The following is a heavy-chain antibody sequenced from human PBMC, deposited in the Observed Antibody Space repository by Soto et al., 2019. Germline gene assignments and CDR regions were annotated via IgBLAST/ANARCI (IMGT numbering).Heavy chain of an antibody. V-gene: IGHV3-30*03. D-gene: IGHD5-12*01. CDR3: ARVSYRDGYNPFDY. CDR2: ISHDGSNK. CDR1: GFTFSSYG. J-gene: IGHJ4*02. Sequence: GGSLRLSCAASGFTFSSYGMHWVRQAPGKGLEWVAVISHDGSNKYYADSVKGRFTISRDNSKNTLYLQMNSLRAEDTAVYYCARVSYRDGYNPFDYWGQGTLVTVSS.